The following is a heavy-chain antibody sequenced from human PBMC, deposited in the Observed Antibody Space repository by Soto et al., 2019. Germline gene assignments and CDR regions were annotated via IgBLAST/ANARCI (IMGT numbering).Heavy chain of an antibody. Sequence: SLRLSCAASGFTFSNYWMHWVRQAPGKGLVWVSRINSDGITTNYADSVKGRFTISRDNAKNTLYLQMNSLRAEDTAVYYCARTSTITLFDYWSQGTLVTVSS. CDR2: INSDGITT. V-gene: IGHV3-74*01. J-gene: IGHJ4*02. CDR3: ARTSTITLFDY. D-gene: IGHD3-10*01. CDR1: GFTFSNYW.